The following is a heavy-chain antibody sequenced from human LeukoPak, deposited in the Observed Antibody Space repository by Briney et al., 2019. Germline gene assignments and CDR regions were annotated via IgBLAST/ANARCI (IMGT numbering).Heavy chain of an antibody. D-gene: IGHD4-17*01. V-gene: IGHV4-4*07. J-gene: IGHJ4*02. CDR2: IYTSGST. CDR3: ARVYWESHYGDFYYFDY. CDR1: GGSISSYY. Sequence: SETLSLTCTVSGGSISSYYWSWIRQPAGKGLEWMGRIYTSGSTNYNPSLKSRVTMSVDTSKNQFSLKLSSVTAADTAVYYCARVYWESHYGDFYYFDYWGQGTLVTVSS.